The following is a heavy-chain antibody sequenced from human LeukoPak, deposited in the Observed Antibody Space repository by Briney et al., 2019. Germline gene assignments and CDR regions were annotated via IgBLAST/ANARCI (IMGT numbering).Heavy chain of an antibody. D-gene: IGHD1-26*01. J-gene: IGHJ4*02. V-gene: IGHV4-34*01. Sequence: PSETLSLTCAVYGGSFSGYYWSWIRQPPGKGLEWIGEINHSGSTNYNPSLKSRVTISVDTSKNQFSLKLSSVTAADTAVYYCARGHGSYGSGSIWNYWGQGTLATVSS. CDR3: ARGHGSYGSGSIWNY. CDR1: GGSFSGYY. CDR2: INHSGST.